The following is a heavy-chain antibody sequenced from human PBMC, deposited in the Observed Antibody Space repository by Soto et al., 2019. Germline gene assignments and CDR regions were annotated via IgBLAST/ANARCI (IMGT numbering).Heavy chain of an antibody. CDR2: IYYSGTT. J-gene: IGHJ5*02. CDR1: SGSIRSGGYY. V-gene: IGHV4-31*03. D-gene: IGHD2-2*01. Sequence: SETLSLTCTVSSGSIRSGGYYWSWIRQHPGKGPEYIGHIYYSGTTYYNPSLKSRISISIDTSMNQFSLHLNSVTAADTATYYCARAIGDTSGWFDPWGQGTLVTVSS. CDR3: ARAIGDTSGWFDP.